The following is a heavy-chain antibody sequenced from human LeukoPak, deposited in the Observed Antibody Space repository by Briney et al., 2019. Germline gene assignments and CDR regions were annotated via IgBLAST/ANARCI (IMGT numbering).Heavy chain of an antibody. CDR1: DFSISSGHC. V-gene: IGHV4-38-2*01. CDR3: ARSTFSHASTGGYDY. J-gene: IGHJ4*02. Sequence: SETLSLTCVVSDFSISSGHCWGWIRQPPGKGLEWIGTIYHSGSTYYTPSLQSRVTISVDMSKNQFSLRLSRVTVADTAVYFCARSTFSHASTGGYDYWGQGILVTVSS. D-gene: IGHD3-22*01. CDR2: IYHSGST.